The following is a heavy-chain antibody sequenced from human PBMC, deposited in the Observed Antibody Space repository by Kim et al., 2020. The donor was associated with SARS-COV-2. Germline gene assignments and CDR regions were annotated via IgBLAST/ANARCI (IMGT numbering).Heavy chain of an antibody. CDR3: AKDRSGYDQTPFDY. J-gene: IGHJ4*02. V-gene: IGHV3-30*18. CDR1: GFTFSSYG. CDR2: ISYDGSNK. Sequence: GGSLRLSCAASGFTFSSYGMHWVRQAPGKGLEWVAVISYDGSNKYYADSVKGRFTISRDNSKNTLYLQMNSLRAEDTAVYYCAKDRSGYDQTPFDYWGQG. D-gene: IGHD5-12*01.